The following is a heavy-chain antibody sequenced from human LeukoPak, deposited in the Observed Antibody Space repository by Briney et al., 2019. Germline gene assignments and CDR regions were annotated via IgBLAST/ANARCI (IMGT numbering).Heavy chain of an antibody. CDR1: GFTFSSYG. CDR3: AKGGNSLAYGMDV. Sequence: QSGGSLRLSCAASGFTFSSYGMHWVRQAPGKGLEWVAVISSDGSNKYYADSVKGRFTISRDNSKNTLDLQMNSLRAEDTAVYYCAKGGNSLAYGMDVWGQGTTVTVSS. D-gene: IGHD4-23*01. V-gene: IGHV3-30*19. CDR2: ISSDGSNK. J-gene: IGHJ6*02.